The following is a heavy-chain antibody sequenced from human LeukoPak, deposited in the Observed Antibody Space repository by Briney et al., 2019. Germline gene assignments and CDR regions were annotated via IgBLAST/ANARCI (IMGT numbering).Heavy chain of an antibody. CDR2: IGDDVSNK. D-gene: IGHD2-15*01. Sequence: GGSLRLSCAASGVTFSTYGMHSVRQAPGKGLEWVAFIGDDVSNKYYADSVKGRFTISRDNSKNTLYLQMNGLRAEDTALYYCATGWSYYDYWGPGTLVTVSS. J-gene: IGHJ4*02. CDR1: GVTFSTYG. V-gene: IGHV3-30*02. CDR3: ATGWSYYDY.